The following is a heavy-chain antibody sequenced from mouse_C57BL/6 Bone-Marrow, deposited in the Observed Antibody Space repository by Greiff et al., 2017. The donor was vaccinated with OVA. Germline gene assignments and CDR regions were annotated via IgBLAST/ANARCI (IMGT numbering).Heavy chain of an antibody. D-gene: IGHD1-1*01. CDR1: GYTFTSYW. Sequence: EVQLQQSGTVLVRPGASVKMSCKTSGYTFTSYWMHWVKQRPGQGLEWIGVIYPGNSDTSYNEKFKGQATLTAVTSASTAYMELSSLTNVDSAVYYGTRGITTVVAEDWYFDVWGTGTTVTVSS. CDR2: IYPGNSDT. CDR3: TRGITTVVAEDWYFDV. V-gene: IGHV1-5*01. J-gene: IGHJ1*03.